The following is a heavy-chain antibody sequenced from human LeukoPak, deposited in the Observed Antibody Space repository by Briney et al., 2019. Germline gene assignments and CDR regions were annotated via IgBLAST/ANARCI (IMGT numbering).Heavy chain of an antibody. Sequence: SETLSLTCAVYGGSFSGYYWSWIRQPPGKGLEWIGEINHSGSTNYNPSLKSRVTISVDTSKNQFSLKLSSVTAADTAVYYCAIDSSWFFDYWGQGTLVTVSS. CDR3: AIDSSWFFDY. CDR2: INHSGST. D-gene: IGHD6-13*01. V-gene: IGHV4-34*01. J-gene: IGHJ4*02. CDR1: GGSFSGYY.